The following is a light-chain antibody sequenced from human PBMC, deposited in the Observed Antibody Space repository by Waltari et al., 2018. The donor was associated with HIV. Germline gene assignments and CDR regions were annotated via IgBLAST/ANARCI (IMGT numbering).Light chain of an antibody. CDR1: SSDVGSYNL. V-gene: IGLV2-23*02. CDR3: CSYAGSSTWV. Sequence: QSALTQPASVSGSPGQSITISCTGTSSDVGSYNLVSWYQQHPGKAPKLVIYEVSKRPSGVSNRISGSKSGNTASLTISGLQAEDEADYYCCSYAGSSTWVFGGGTKLTVL. CDR2: EVS. J-gene: IGLJ2*01.